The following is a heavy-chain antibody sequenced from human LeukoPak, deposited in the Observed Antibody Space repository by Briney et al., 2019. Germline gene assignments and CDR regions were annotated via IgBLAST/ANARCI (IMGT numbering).Heavy chain of an antibody. D-gene: IGHD2-2*01. V-gene: IGHV3-21*01. CDR3: ARDADQGCSSTSCYSSTGY. J-gene: IGHJ4*02. CDR2: ISSSSSYI. Sequence: PGGSLRLSCAASGFTFSSYSMNWGRQAPGKGLEWVSSISSSSSYIYYADSVKGRFTISRDNAKNSLYLQMNSLRAEDTAVYYCARDADQGCSSTSCYSSTGYWVQGTLVTVSS. CDR1: GFTFSSYS.